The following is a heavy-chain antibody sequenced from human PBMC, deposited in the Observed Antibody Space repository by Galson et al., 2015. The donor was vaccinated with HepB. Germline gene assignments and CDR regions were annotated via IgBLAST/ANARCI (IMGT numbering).Heavy chain of an antibody. J-gene: IGHJ4*02. V-gene: IGHV3-30*18. CDR2: TSYDGSKK. CDR1: GFTFSNYG. CDR3: AKDRVGSGFYDTLHY. D-gene: IGHD3-22*01. Sequence: SLRLSCAASGFTFSNYGMHWVRQAPGKGLEWVAVTSYDGSKKYYGDSVKGRFTISRDNSKKTLYLQMNSLRAEDTAVYYCAKDRVGSGFYDTLHYWGQGTLVTVSS.